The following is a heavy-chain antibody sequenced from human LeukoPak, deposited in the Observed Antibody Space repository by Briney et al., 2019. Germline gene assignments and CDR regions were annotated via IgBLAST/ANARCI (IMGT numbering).Heavy chain of an antibody. CDR3: ARDRSPRSLGGSSSSLGYNWFDP. D-gene: IGHD6-6*01. J-gene: IGHJ5*02. V-gene: IGHV4-38-2*02. CDR1: GYSISSGYY. CDR2: IYHSGST. Sequence: SETLSLTCTVSGYSISSGYYWGWIRQPPGKGLEWIGSIYHSGSTYYNPSLKSRVTISVDTSKNQFSLKLSSVTAADTAVYYCARDRSPRSLGGSSSSLGYNWFDPWGQGTLVTVSS.